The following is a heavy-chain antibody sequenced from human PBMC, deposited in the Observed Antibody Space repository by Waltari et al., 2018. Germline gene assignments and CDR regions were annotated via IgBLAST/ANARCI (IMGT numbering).Heavy chain of an antibody. J-gene: IGHJ4*02. CDR3: ARRPGGEQWLFATPGGVGFDY. CDR1: GGSISSRSYY. D-gene: IGHD6-19*01. Sequence: QLQLQESGPGLVKPSETLSLTCTVSGGSISSRSYYWGWIRQPPGQGLGGIGSIYYSGSTYYNPSLKSRVTISVDTSKNQFSLKLSSVTAADTAVYYCARRPGGEQWLFATPGGVGFDYWGQGTLVTVSS. CDR2: IYYSGST. V-gene: IGHV4-39*01.